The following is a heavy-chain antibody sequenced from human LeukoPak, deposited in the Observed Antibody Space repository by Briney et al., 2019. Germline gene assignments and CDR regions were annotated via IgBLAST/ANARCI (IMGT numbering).Heavy chain of an antibody. V-gene: IGHV3-23*01. CDR3: AKDIYPYDIGGPPAFDI. Sequence: GGSLRLSCAASGFSFSSYAMSWVRQALGRGLEWVSGISGRGGSTDYADSVKGRFTISRDNAKNSLYLQMNSLRAEDTALYYCAKDIYPYDIGGPPAFDIWGQGTMVTVSS. J-gene: IGHJ3*02. CDR1: GFSFSSYA. D-gene: IGHD3-22*01. CDR2: ISGRGGST.